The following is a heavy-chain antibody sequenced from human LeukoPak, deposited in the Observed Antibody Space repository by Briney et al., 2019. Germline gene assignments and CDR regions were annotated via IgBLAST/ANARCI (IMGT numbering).Heavy chain of an antibody. Sequence: EASVKVSCKASGYTFTGYYMHWVRQAPGQGLEWMGRINPNSGGTNYAQKFQGRVTMTRDTSISTAYMELSSLRSDDTAVYYCVGGAPNWGFDFWGQGTLVTVSS. D-gene: IGHD7-27*01. CDR2: INPNSGGT. CDR1: GYTFTGYY. V-gene: IGHV1-2*06. J-gene: IGHJ4*02. CDR3: VGGAPNWGFDF.